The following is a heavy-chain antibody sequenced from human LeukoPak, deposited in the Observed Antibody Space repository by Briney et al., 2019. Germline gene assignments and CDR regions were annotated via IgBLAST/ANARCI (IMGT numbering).Heavy chain of an antibody. CDR2: IYTSGST. CDR1: GGSISSYY. CDR3: ARDLTPLFDY. Sequence: SETLSLTCTVSGGSISSYYWSWIRQPAGKGLEWIGRIYTSGSTNYDPSLKSRVTMSVDTSKNQFSLRLSSVTAVDTAVYYCARDLTPLFDYWGQGTLVTVSS. J-gene: IGHJ4*02. V-gene: IGHV4-4*07.